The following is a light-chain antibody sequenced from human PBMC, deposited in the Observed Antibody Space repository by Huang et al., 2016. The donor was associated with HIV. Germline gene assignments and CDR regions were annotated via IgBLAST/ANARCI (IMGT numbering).Light chain of an antibody. CDR3: QQYYSSPQT. Sequence: DIIMTQSPDSLAVSLGERATLNCRSSPSVYSSSTSKDYMAWFQQKPGQTPRLLLFWASTREAGVPDRFSGSGSGTHFTLTIANREAEDAAIYYCQQYYSSPQTFGQGTRVEVK. CDR1: PSVYSSSTSKDY. CDR2: WAS. V-gene: IGKV4-1*01. J-gene: IGKJ1*01.